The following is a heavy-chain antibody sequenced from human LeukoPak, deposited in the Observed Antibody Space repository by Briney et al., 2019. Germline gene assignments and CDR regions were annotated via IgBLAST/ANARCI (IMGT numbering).Heavy chain of an antibody. D-gene: IGHD3-10*01. CDR2: INHSGST. J-gene: IGHJ3*01. V-gene: IGHV4-34*01. Sequence: SETLSLTCAVYGGSFSGYYWSWIRQPPGKGLEWIGEINHSGSTNYNPSLKSRVTISVDTSKNQFSLKLSSVTAADTAVYYCARGSPFGNPRVWGQGTMVTVSS. CDR1: GGSFSGYY. CDR3: ARGSPFGNPRV.